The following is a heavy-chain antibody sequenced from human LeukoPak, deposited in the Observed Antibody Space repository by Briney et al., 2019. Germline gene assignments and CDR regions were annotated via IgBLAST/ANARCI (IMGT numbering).Heavy chain of an antibody. CDR3: ATGLSPSGYYYGMDV. CDR1: GFTFSSYA. J-gene: IGHJ6*02. D-gene: IGHD3-10*01. CDR2: ISYDGSNK. V-gene: IGHV3-30-3*01. Sequence: GGSLRLSCAASGFTFSSYAMHWVRQAPGKGLEWVAVISYDGSNKYYADSVKGRFTISRDNSKNTLYLQMNSLRAEDTAAYYCATGLSPSGYYYGMDVWGQGTTVTVSS.